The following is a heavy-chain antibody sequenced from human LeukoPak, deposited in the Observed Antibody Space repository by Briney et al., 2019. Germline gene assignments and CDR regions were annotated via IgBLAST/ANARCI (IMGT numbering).Heavy chain of an antibody. CDR1: GFTFSSYS. J-gene: IGHJ1*01. D-gene: IGHD6-6*01. Sequence: GGSLRLSCAASGFTFSSYSMNWVRQAPGKGLEWVSSISSSSTYIYYADSVKGRFTISRDNAKNSLYLQMNSLRAEDTAVYYCARGGVLKYSSSPRGAAYEYFQHWGQGTLVTVSS. CDR3: ARGGVLKYSSSPRGAAYEYFQH. CDR2: ISSSSTYI. V-gene: IGHV3-21*01.